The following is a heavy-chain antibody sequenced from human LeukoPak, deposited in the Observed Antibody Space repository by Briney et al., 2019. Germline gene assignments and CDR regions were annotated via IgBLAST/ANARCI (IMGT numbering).Heavy chain of an antibody. D-gene: IGHD5-24*01. J-gene: IGHJ4*02. Sequence: SQTLSLTCTVSGGSISSGDYYWNWIRQPPGKGLEWIGYIYYRGSTYYNSSLKSRVTISVDTSKNQFSLKLSSVTAADTAVYYCARGSMGRWLQPFDYWGQGTLVTVSS. V-gene: IGHV4-30-4*08. CDR2: IYYRGST. CDR1: GGSISSGDYY. CDR3: ARGSMGRWLQPFDY.